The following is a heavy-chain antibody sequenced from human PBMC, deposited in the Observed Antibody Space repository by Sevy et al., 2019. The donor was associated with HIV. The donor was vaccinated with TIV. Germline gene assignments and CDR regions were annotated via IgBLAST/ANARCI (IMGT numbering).Heavy chain of an antibody. J-gene: IGHJ4*02. V-gene: IGHV3-30*14. D-gene: IGHD6-19*01. CDR3: AREAGYSTGWSPGNY. CDR1: GFTFSSHA. Sequence: GGSLRLSCAASGFTFSSHAMHWVRQAPGKGLEWVALISYDGVIKYYAESVKGRFTISSDNSKNTSYLQMNSLRADDTAVYYCAREAGYSTGWSPGNYWGQGTLVTVSS. CDR2: ISYDGVIK.